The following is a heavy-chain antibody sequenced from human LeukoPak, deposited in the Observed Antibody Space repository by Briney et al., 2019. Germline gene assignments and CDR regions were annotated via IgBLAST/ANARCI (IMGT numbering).Heavy chain of an antibody. J-gene: IGHJ4*02. D-gene: IGHD1-1*01. CDR1: GFSFSNYA. CDR3: AKANWVSNADAVW. CDR2: IRGGGGT. V-gene: IGHV3-23*01. Sequence: GGSLRLSCAASGFSFSNYAMSWVRQAPARGPEWVSSIRGGGGTFYADSVKGRFTLSRDDSRNTVYLQLNNLRVEDTAIYYCAKANWVSNADAVWWGQGTQVTVSS.